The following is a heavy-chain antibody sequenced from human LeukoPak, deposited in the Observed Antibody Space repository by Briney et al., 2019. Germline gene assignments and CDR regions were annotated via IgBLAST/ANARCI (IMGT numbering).Heavy chain of an antibody. CDR3: ARKFYYGDSAYAFDY. D-gene: IGHD3-22*01. J-gene: IGHJ4*02. CDR2: INNDGSTT. CDR1: GFTFSTSA. V-gene: IGHV3-74*01. Sequence: GGSLRLSCAASGFTFSTSAMNWVRQAPGKGLVWVSRINNDGSTTSYADSVKGGFTISRDNAKNTLYLQMNSLRAEDTAVYYCARKFYYGDSAYAFDYWGQGTLVTVSS.